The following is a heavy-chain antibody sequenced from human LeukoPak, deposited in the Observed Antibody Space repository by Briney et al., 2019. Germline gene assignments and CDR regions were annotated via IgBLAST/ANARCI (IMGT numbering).Heavy chain of an antibody. D-gene: IGHD2-2*01. CDR2: IIPIFGTA. CDR1: GGTFSSYA. Sequence: GASVKVSCKASGGTFSSYAISWVRQAPGQGLEWMGRIIPIFGTANYAQKFQGRVTITTDESTSTAYMELSSLRSDDTAVYYCASDHTKNNWFDPWGQGTLVTVSS. J-gene: IGHJ5*02. V-gene: IGHV1-69*05. CDR3: ASDHTKNNWFDP.